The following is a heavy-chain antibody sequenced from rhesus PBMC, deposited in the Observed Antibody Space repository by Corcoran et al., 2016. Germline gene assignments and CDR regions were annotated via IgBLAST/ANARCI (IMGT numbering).Heavy chain of an antibody. J-gene: IGHJ5-1*01. CDR2: ITGSGGGT. Sequence: QLQLQESGPGLVKPLETLSLTCVVSDGSIINTYWNWIRQPPGKGLVWIARITGSGGGTHYTPTRKGRVTISKDMSQTQFSLKVNSVTAADTAVYYCARSGWTSWDNRFDVWGQGVLVTVSS. CDR3: ARSGWTSWDNRFDV. D-gene: IGHD2-39*02. CDR1: DGSIINTY. V-gene: IGHV4-173*01.